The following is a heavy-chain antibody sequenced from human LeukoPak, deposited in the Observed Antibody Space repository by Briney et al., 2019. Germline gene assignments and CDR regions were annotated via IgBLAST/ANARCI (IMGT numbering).Heavy chain of an antibody. CDR3: ARDPVAGGLFDY. CDR1: GYTLTGYY. J-gene: IGHJ4*02. D-gene: IGHD6-19*01. V-gene: IGHV1-2*06. Sequence: ASVKVSCKASGYTLTGYYMHWVRQAPGQGLEWMGRINPNSGGTNYAQKFQGRVTMTRDTSISTAYMELSRLRSDDTAVYYCARDPVAGGLFDYWGQGTLVTVSS. CDR2: INPNSGGT.